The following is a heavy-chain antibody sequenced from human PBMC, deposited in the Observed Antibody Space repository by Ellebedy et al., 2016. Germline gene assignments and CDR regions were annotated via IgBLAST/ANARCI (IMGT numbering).Heavy chain of an antibody. CDR2: ISSNGGST. Sequence: GGSLRLSXAASGFTFSSYAMHWVRQAPGKGLEYVSAISSNGGSTYYADSVKGRFTISRDNSKNTLYLQMGSLRAEDTAVYYCARDIYCSGGSCYLYGMDVWGQGTTVTVSS. J-gene: IGHJ6*02. D-gene: IGHD2-15*01. CDR1: GFTFSSYA. V-gene: IGHV3-64*02. CDR3: ARDIYCSGGSCYLYGMDV.